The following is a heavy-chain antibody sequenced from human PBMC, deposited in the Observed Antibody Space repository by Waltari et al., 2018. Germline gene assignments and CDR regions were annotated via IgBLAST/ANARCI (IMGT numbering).Heavy chain of an antibody. D-gene: IGHD5-12*01. Sequence: EVQLVESGGGLVKPGGSLRLSCAASGFTFSSYSMNWVGQAPGKGLEWVSSISSSSSYIYYADSVKGRFTISRDNAKNSLYLQMNSLRAEDTAVYYCARDISSGYDFEDYWGQGTLVTVSS. V-gene: IGHV3-21*01. CDR1: GFTFSSYS. CDR3: ARDISSGYDFEDY. J-gene: IGHJ4*02. CDR2: ISSSSSYI.